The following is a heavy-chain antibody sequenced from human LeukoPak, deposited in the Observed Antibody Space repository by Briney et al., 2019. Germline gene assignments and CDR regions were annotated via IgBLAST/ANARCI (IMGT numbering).Heavy chain of an antibody. J-gene: IGHJ6*03. CDR1: GYTFTGYY. Sequence: ASVKVSCKASGYTFTGYYMHWVRQAPGQGLEWMGWIIPNSGGTNYAQKFQGRVTMTRDTSISTAYMELSRLRSDDTAVYYCARRGAKGDTHYYYYMDVWGKGTTVTVSS. CDR3: ARRGAKGDTHYYYYMDV. D-gene: IGHD5-18*01. V-gene: IGHV1-2*02. CDR2: IIPNSGGT.